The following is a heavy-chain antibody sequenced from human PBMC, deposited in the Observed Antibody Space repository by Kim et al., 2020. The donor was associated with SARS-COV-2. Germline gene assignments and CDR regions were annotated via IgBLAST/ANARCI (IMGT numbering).Heavy chain of an antibody. J-gene: IGHJ5*01. CDR1: GFTFSNCA. V-gene: IGHV3-23*01. CDR3: AKSRGNYDTLTGDDS. Sequence: GGSLRLSCAASGFTFSNCAMSWVRQAPGTGLEWVSGISGTGDSTYYVDSVEGRFTISRDNSKNTLYLQMHSLRDEDTALYYCAKSRGNYDTLTGDDSWG. D-gene: IGHD3-9*01. CDR2: ISGTGDST.